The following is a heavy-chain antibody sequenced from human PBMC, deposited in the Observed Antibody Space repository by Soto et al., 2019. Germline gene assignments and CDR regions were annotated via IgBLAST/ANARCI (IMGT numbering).Heavy chain of an antibody. J-gene: IGHJ4*02. Sequence: QLQLQESGAGLVKPSETLSLTCTVSGGSISSSRYYWGWIRQPPGKGLEWIGSIYYSGSTYYNPSLKSRVTISVDTSKNQFSLKLSSVTAADTAVYYCARLSYSSSQDYWGQGTLVTVSS. D-gene: IGHD6-13*01. V-gene: IGHV4-39*01. CDR1: GGSISSSRYY. CDR2: IYYSGST. CDR3: ARLSYSSSQDY.